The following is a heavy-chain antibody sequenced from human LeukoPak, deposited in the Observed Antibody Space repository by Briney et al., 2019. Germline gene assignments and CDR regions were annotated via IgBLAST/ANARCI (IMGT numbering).Heavy chain of an antibody. Sequence: SETLSLICTVSGDSISSSSYYWGWIRQPPGKGLEWIGSIYYSGHTYYNPSLNSRVTISVETSKNQLSLKLISVTAADTAVYYCARHASGSYNNFQYWGQGTLVTVSS. CDR3: ARHASGSYNNFQY. CDR2: IYYSGHT. J-gene: IGHJ1*01. D-gene: IGHD1-26*01. CDR1: GDSISSSSYY. V-gene: IGHV4-39*01.